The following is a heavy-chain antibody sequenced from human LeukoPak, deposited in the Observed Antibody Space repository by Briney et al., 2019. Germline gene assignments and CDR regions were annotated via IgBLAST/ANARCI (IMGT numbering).Heavy chain of an antibody. V-gene: IGHV3-48*04. D-gene: IGHD3-22*01. Sequence: PGGSLRLSCAASGFTFSSYSMNWVRQAPGKGLEWVSYISSSGSTIYYADSVKGRFTISRDNAKNSLYLQMNSLRAEDTAVYYCAKGRDSSGYYSISGYFDYWGQGTLVIVSS. J-gene: IGHJ4*02. CDR2: ISSSGSTI. CDR1: GFTFSSYS. CDR3: AKGRDSSGYYSISGYFDY.